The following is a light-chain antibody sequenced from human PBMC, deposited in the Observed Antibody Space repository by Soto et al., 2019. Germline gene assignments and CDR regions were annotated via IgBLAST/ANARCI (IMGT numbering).Light chain of an antibody. Sequence: VLTQSPATLSLSPGERATLSCRASQSVERYLAWYQQKPGQAPRLLIYDASNRATGIPARFSGSGSGTDFTLPISSLEPEDFAVYYCQQRKYWPPITFGQGTRLEIK. CDR2: DAS. CDR3: QQRKYWPPIT. V-gene: IGKV3-11*01. CDR1: QSVERY. J-gene: IGKJ5*01.